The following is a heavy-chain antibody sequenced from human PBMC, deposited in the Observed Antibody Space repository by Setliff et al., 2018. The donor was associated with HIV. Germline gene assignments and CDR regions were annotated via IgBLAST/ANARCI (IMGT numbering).Heavy chain of an antibody. CDR2: IIPIFGTA. Sequence: SVKVSCKAFGGTFSSYAISWVRQAPGQGLEWMGGIIPIFGTANYAQKFQGRVTITADESTSTAYMELSSLRSEDTAVYYCATGGELVYYMDVWGKGTTVTVSS. J-gene: IGHJ6*03. CDR1: GGTFSSYA. CDR3: ATGGELVYYMDV. D-gene: IGHD1-7*01. V-gene: IGHV1-69*13.